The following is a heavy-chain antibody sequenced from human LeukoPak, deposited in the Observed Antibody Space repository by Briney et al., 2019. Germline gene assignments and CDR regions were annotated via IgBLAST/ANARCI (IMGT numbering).Heavy chain of an antibody. Sequence: SQTLSLTCAVSGGSISSGGYSWSWIRQPPGKGLEWIGYIYHSGSTYYNPSLKSRVTISVDRSKNQFSLKLSSVTAADTAVYYCARAREQLWVFDYWGQGTLVTVSS. CDR2: IYHSGST. V-gene: IGHV4-30-2*01. CDR3: ARAREQLWVFDY. CDR1: GGSISSGGYS. J-gene: IGHJ4*02. D-gene: IGHD5-18*01.